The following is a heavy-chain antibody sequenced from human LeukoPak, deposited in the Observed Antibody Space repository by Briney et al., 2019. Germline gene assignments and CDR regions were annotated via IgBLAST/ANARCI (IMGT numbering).Heavy chain of an antibody. CDR2: IYYSGST. CDR1: GGSICSYY. Sequence: SETLSLTCTVSGGSICSYYWSWIRQPPGKGLEWIGYIYYSGSTNYNPSLKSRVTISVDTSKNQFSLKLSSVTAADTAVYYCARYGDGYLTCGLYYYGMDVWGQGTTVTVSS. V-gene: IGHV4-59*08. J-gene: IGHJ6*02. CDR3: ARYGDGYLTCGLYYYGMDV. D-gene: IGHD5-24*01.